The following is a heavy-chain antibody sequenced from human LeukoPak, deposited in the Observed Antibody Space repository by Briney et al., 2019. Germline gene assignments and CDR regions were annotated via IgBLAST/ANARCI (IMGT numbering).Heavy chain of an antibody. CDR3: ARRVGPNYYYYYMDV. CDR2: IYYSGST. V-gene: IGHV4-39*01. Sequence: SETLSLTXTVSGGSISSSSYYWGWIRQPPGKGLEWIGSIYYSGSTYYNPSLKSRVTISVDTSKNQFSLKLSSVTAADTAVYYCARRVGPNYYYYYMDVWGTGTTVTVSS. CDR1: GGSISSSSYY. D-gene: IGHD1-26*01. J-gene: IGHJ6*03.